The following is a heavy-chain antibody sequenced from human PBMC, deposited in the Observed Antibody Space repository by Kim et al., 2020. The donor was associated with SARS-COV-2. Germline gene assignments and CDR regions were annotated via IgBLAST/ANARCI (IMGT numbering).Heavy chain of an antibody. CDR2: INHSGST. J-gene: IGHJ5*02. D-gene: IGHD6-13*01. CDR3: ARGGHSSTWYLVRITWFDP. V-gene: IGHV4-34*01. Sequence: SETLSLTCAVSGGSFNDYYWTWIRQPPGKGLEWIGEINHSGSTNYNPSLKSRVTISVDTSKNQFSLELSSVTAADTALYYCARGGHSSTWYLVRITWFDPWGQGTLVTVSA. CDR1: GGSFNDYY.